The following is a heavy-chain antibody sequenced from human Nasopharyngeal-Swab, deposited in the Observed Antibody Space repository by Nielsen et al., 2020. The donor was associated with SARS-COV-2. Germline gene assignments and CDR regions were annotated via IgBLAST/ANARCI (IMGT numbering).Heavy chain of an antibody. CDR3: ARGRGGYCSSTSCYGGRGMDV. D-gene: IGHD2-2*01. V-gene: IGHV4-34*01. Sequence: RQAPGKGLEWIGEINHSGSTNYNPSLKSRVTISVDTSKNQFSLKLSSVTAADTAVYYCARGRGGYCSSTSCYGGRGMDVWGQGTTVTVSS. CDR2: INHSGST. J-gene: IGHJ6*02.